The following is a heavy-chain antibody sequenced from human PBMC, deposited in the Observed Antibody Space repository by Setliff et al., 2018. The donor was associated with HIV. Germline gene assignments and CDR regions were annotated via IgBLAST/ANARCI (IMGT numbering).Heavy chain of an antibody. V-gene: IGHV4-34*01. J-gene: IGHJ4*02. CDR2: ISHSGST. CDR3: ARGVNFDY. Sequence: SETLSLTCAVYGGSFSGYSWNWIRQPPGKGLEWIGEISHSGSTNYNPSLKSRVTISVDTSKNQFSLKLSSVTAADTAVYYCARGVNFDYWGQGTQVTVSS. CDR1: GGSFSGYS.